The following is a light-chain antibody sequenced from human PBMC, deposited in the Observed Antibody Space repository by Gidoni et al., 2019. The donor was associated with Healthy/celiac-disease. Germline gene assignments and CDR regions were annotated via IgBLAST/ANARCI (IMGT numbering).Light chain of an antibody. V-gene: IGKV3-15*01. CDR3: QQYNNWWT. J-gene: IGKJ1*01. Sequence: PGERATLSCRASQRVSSNLAWYQQKPGQAPRLLIYGASTRATGIPARFSGSGSGTEFTLTISSLQSEDFAVYYCQQYNNWWTFGQGTKVESK. CDR2: GAS. CDR1: QRVSSN.